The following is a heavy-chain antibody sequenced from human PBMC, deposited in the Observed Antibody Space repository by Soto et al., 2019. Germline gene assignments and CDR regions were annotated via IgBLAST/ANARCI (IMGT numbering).Heavy chain of an antibody. V-gene: IGHV3-23*01. CDR1: GFTFSSYS. CDR2: ISGSGGST. Sequence: EVQLLESGGGLVQPGGSLRLSCAASGFTFSSYSISWVRQAPWKGLEWVSAISGSGGSTYYADSVKGRFNISRDNAKNTLDLQMNSLRAEDTAVYYCAKGGCSNWFDPWGQGTLVTVSS. J-gene: IGHJ5*02. D-gene: IGHD3-16*01. CDR3: AKGGCSNWFDP.